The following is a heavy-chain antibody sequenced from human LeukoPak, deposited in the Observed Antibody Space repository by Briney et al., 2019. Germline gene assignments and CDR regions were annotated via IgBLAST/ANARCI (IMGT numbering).Heavy chain of an antibody. CDR2: FDPEDGET. CDR3: ATDSMHSSGWCAIDY. D-gene: IGHD6-19*01. V-gene: IGHV1-24*01. Sequence: ASVKVSCKVSGYTLTELSMHWVRQAPGKGLEWMGGFDPEDGETIYAQKFQGRVTMTEDTSTDTAYMELSSLRSEDTAVYYCATDSMHSSGWCAIDYWGQGTLVTVSS. CDR1: GYTLTELS. J-gene: IGHJ4*02.